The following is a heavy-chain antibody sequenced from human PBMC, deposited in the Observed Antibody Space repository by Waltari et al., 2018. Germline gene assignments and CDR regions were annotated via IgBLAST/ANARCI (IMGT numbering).Heavy chain of an antibody. V-gene: IGHV4-39*01. D-gene: IGHD6-13*01. Sequence: QLQLQDSAQGLVKPSETLSLTSPVPAPPLPTRRHHWGWLRQPPGKGLEWIGSIYYSGRICGKPSLVGRVCISGDTSKNEFSVFRLAVTAADTAVYYCARHDGSSWSYGGEDGGQGTLVTVSS. J-gene: IGHJ4*02. CDR1: APPLPTRRHH. CDR3: ARHDGSSWSYGGED. CDR2: IYYSGRI.